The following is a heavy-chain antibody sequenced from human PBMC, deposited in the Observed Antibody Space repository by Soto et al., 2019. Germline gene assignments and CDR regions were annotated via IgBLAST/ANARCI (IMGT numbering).Heavy chain of an antibody. V-gene: IGHV2-5*02. D-gene: IGHD2-21*02. Sequence: QITLKESGPTLVKPTQTLTLTCTFSGFSLSTSGVGVGWIRQPPGKALGWFEFFYWDDDKRYSPSLRSRLTISKDTSKNQVVLTMTNMDPVDTATYHCIQSRCGGDCLQSYASHYYYGMDVWGQGTTVTVSS. CDR2: FYWDDDK. CDR3: IQSRCGGDCLQSYASHYYYGMDV. CDR1: GFSLSTSGVG. J-gene: IGHJ6*02.